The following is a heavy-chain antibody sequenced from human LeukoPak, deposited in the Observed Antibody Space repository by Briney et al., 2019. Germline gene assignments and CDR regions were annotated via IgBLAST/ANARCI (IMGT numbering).Heavy chain of an antibody. Sequence: PGGSLRLSCAASGFTSSSYGMHWVRQAPGKGLEWVAVISYDGSNKYYADSVKGRFTISRDNSKNTLYLQMNSLRAEDTAVYYCARVLQSITIFGVVIIQDWFDPWGQGTLVTVSS. J-gene: IGHJ5*02. CDR1: GFTSSSYG. CDR3: ARVLQSITIFGVVIIQDWFDP. V-gene: IGHV3-30*03. CDR2: ISYDGSNK. D-gene: IGHD3-3*01.